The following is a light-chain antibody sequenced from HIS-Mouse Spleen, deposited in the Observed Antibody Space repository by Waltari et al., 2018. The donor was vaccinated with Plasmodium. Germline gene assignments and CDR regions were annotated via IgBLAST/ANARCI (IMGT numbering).Light chain of an antibody. J-gene: IGLJ2*01. V-gene: IGLV3-1*01. CDR2: QDS. CDR1: KLGYKY. Sequence: SYELTQPPSVSVSPGQTASIPCSGDKLGYKYACWYQQKPGQSPVLVIYQDSKRPPGILERFSGSKPGNTATMTSSGTQAMDEADDYCQAWDSSTVVFGGGTKLTVL. CDR3: QAWDSSTVV.